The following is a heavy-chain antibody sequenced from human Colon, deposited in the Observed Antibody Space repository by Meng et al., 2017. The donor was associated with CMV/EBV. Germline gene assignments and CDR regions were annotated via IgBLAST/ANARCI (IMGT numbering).Heavy chain of an antibody. CDR1: GYTFSKSY. CDR3: ASQAATHTYFDF. D-gene: IGHD6-13*01. V-gene: IGHV1-46*01. J-gene: IGHJ4*01. CDR2: INPTGDST. Sequence: QVQLVKSGAEVRKPGASVRVSCKASGYTFSKSYIYGVRQAPGQGTEWMGIINPTGDSTTLAQKFQGRVTVTRDTSTNTVYMELSSLRSDDTAVYYCASQAATHTYFDFWGHGTLVTVSS.